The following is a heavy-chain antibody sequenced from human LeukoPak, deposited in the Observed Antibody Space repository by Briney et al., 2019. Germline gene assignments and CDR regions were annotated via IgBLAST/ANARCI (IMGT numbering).Heavy chain of an antibody. Sequence: GASVKVSCKVSGYTLTELSMHWVRQAPGKGLEWMGGFDPEDGETIYAQKFQGRVTMTEDTSTDTAYMELSSLRSDDTAVCYCARVGGYYYYMDVWGKGTTVTVSS. J-gene: IGHJ6*03. V-gene: IGHV1-24*01. D-gene: IGHD3-16*01. CDR3: ARVGGYYYYMDV. CDR2: FDPEDGET. CDR1: GYTLTELS.